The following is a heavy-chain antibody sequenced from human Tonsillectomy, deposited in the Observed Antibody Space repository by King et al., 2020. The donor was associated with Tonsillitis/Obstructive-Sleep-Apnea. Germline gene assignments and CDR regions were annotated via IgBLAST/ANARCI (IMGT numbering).Heavy chain of an antibody. CDR2: ISSSSSYI. D-gene: IGHD3-16*01. CDR1: GFTFISYS. V-gene: IGHV3-21*01. Sequence: QLVQSGGGLVKPGGSLRLSCAASGFTFISYSMNWVRQAPGKGLEWVSSISSSSSYIYYADSVKGRFTISRDNAKNSLYLQMNSLRAEDTAVYYCARPHQGGYDYWGQGTLVTVSS. CDR3: ARPHQGGYDY. J-gene: IGHJ4*02.